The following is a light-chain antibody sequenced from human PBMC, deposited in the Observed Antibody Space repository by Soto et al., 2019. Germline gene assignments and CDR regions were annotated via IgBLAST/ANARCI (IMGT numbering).Light chain of an antibody. V-gene: IGKV3-20*01. Sequence: EVAMTQYPATLSVSPGERATLSCRASQSVSNIFLAWYQQKPGQAPRLLIYGTSSRASGIPDRFSGVGSGTDFTLTISRLEPEDFAVYYCQQYGSTPITFGQGTRLEIK. CDR3: QQYGSTPIT. CDR2: GTS. J-gene: IGKJ5*01. CDR1: QSVSNIF.